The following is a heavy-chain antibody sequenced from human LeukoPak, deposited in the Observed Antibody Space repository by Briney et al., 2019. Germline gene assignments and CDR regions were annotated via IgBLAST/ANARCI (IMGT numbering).Heavy chain of an antibody. V-gene: IGHV3-49*03. CDR3: TRDGSGTYLVAPSDY. D-gene: IGHD1-26*01. CDR2: VRSKTYSVTT. J-gene: IGHJ4*02. CDR1: GFSFGDHA. Sequence: GGSLRLSCTASGFSFGDHALSWFRLAPGKGMEWVGLVRSKTYSVTTEYAASVKGIFTISKDDSKRIAYLQMNSLKTEDTAVHYCTRDGSGTYLVAPSDYWGEGTLVTVSS.